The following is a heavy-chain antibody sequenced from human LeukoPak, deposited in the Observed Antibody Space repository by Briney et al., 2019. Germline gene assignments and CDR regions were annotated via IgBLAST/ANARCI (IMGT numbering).Heavy chain of an antibody. Sequence: PSETLSLTCAVYGGSFSGYYWSWIRQPPGKGLEWNGEINHSGSTNYNPSLKSRVTISVDTSKNQFSLKLSSVTAADTAVYYCARSYYYGSGSYCYWGQGTLVTVSS. CDR1: GGSFSGYY. J-gene: IGHJ4*02. CDR2: INHSGST. CDR3: ARSYYYGSGSYCY. D-gene: IGHD3-10*01. V-gene: IGHV4-34*01.